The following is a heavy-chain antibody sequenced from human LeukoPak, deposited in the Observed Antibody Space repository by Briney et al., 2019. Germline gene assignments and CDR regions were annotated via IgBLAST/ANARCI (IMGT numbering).Heavy chain of an antibody. CDR3: ARKGGLAVAGIDY. CDR1: GHTFTSDA. V-gene: IGHV1-3*01. CDR2: INAGNGNT. Sequence: ASLKVSCKASGHTFTSDAMHWVRQAPGQRLEWMGWINAGNGNTKYSQKFQGRVTITRDTSASTAYMELSSLRSEDTAVYYCARKGGLAVAGIDYWGQGTLVAVS. J-gene: IGHJ4*02. D-gene: IGHD6-19*01.